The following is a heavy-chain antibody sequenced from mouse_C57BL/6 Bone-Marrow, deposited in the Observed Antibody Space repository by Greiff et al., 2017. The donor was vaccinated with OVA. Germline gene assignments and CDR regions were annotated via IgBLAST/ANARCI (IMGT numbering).Heavy chain of an antibody. CDR2: IYIGNGYT. J-gene: IGHJ2*01. CDR1: GYTFTSYG. Sequence: EVQGVESGAELVRPGSSVKMSCKTSGYTFTSYGINWVKQRPGQGLEWIGYIYIGNGYTEYNEKFKGKATLTSDTSSSTAYMQLSSLTSEDSAIYFCARSDYYYGSHPFDYWGQGTTLTVSS. D-gene: IGHD1-1*01. CDR3: ARSDYYYGSHPFDY. V-gene: IGHV1-58*01.